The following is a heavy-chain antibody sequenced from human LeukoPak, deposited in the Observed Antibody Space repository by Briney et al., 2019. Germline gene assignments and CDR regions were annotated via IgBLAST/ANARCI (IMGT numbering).Heavy chain of an antibody. D-gene: IGHD4-17*01. Sequence: SSETLSLTCTVSGGSISSYYWSWIRQPPGKGLEWIGYIYNSGSTNYNPSLKSRVTISVDTSKNQLSMKLSSVTAADTAVYYCARGSDFGDYWGQGTLVTVSP. V-gene: IGHV4-59*01. CDR3: ARGSDFGDY. CDR2: IYNSGST. J-gene: IGHJ4*02. CDR1: GGSISSYY.